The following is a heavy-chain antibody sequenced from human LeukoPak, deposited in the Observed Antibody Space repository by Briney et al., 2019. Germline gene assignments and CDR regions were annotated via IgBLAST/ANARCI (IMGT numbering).Heavy chain of an antibody. CDR1: GGSISSGSYY. CDR3: ARSDFWSGFTFDY. J-gene: IGHJ4*02. Sequence: SETLSLTCTVSGGSISSGSYYWSWIRQPAGKGLEWIGRIYTSGSTNYNPSLKSRVTISVDTSKSQFSLKLSSVTAADTAVYYCARSDFWSGFTFDYWGQGTLVTVSS. V-gene: IGHV4-61*02. D-gene: IGHD3-3*01. CDR2: IYTSGST.